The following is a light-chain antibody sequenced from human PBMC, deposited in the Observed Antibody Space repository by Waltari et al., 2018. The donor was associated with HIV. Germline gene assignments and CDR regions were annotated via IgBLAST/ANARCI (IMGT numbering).Light chain of an antibody. CDR3: AAWDDTLSGPD. CDR2: RNN. J-gene: IGLJ1*01. V-gene: IGLV1-47*01. CDR1: RSNIGSNY. Sequence: QSVLTQPASVSGALGQRVTISCSGSRSNIGSNYVYWYQQLPGTAPKLLIYRNNERPSGVPDRFSGSKSGTSASLAISGLRSEDEADYYCAAWDDTLSGPDFGTGTKVTVL.